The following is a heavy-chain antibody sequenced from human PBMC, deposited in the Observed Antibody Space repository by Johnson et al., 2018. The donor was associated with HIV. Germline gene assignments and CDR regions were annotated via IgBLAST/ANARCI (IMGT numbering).Heavy chain of an antibody. J-gene: IGHJ3*02. Sequence: VQLVESGGGLVKPGGSLRLSCAASGFTFSDYYMHWIRQAPGKGLEWVAFIRNDGSNKNYGDSVKGRFTISRDNSKNTLYLQMNSLRAEDTAVYYCAKVRRAYYEDAFDIWGQGTMVTVSS. V-gene: IGHV3-30*02. D-gene: IGHD3-22*01. CDR1: GFTFSDYY. CDR2: IRNDGSNK. CDR3: AKVRRAYYEDAFDI.